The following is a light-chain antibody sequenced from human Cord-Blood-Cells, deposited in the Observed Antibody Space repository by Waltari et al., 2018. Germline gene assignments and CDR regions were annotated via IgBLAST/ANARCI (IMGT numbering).Light chain of an antibody. CDR1: VLAKKY. J-gene: IGLJ2*01. CDR2: KDS. CDR3: YSAADNNVV. V-gene: IGLV3-27*01. Sequence: SYELTQTSSVSVSPGQTARITCSGDVLAKKYARWFQQKPGQAPLLVIYKDSERPSGIPERFSGSSSGTTVTLTISGAQVEDEADYYCYSAADNNVVFGGGTKLTVL.